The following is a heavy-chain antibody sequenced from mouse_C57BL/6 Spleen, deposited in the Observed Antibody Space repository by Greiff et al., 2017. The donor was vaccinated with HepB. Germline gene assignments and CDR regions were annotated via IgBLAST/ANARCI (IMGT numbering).Heavy chain of an antibody. CDR2: IYPRSGNT. J-gene: IGHJ2*01. Sequence: QVHVKQSGAELARPGASVKLSCKASGYTFTSYGISWVKQRTGQGLEWIGEIYPRSGNTYYNEKFKGKATLTADKSSSTAYMELRSLTSEDSAVYFCARCLHGSGYDYWGQGTTLTVSS. D-gene: IGHD3-2*02. V-gene: IGHV1-81*01. CDR1: GYTFTSYG. CDR3: ARCLHGSGYDY.